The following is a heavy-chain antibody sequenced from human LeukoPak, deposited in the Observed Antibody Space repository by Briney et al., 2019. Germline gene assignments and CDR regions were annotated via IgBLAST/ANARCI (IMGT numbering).Heavy chain of an antibody. Sequence: GASVKVSCKTSGYSFITYGISWVRQAPGQGLEWMGWITAYNGNRKYAQKVQDRVTMTTDTSTSTAYMELRSLRADDTAVYYCARVKYDIVTGYYIPHALDIWGQGTMVTVSS. V-gene: IGHV1-18*01. CDR1: GYSFITYG. J-gene: IGHJ3*02. CDR3: ARVKYDIVTGYYIPHALDI. CDR2: ITAYNGNR. D-gene: IGHD3-9*01.